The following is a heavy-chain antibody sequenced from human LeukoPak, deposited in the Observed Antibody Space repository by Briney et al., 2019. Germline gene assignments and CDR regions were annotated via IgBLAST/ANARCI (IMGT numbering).Heavy chain of an antibody. D-gene: IGHD3-22*01. CDR2: INHSGST. Sequence: SETLSLTCAVYGGSFSGYYWSWIRQPPGKGLEWIGEINHSGSTNYNPSLKSRVTISVDTSKSQFSLKLSSVTAADTAVYYCARGRDSSGYGPFDYWGQGTLVTVSS. CDR3: ARGRDSSGYGPFDY. J-gene: IGHJ4*02. V-gene: IGHV4-34*01. CDR1: GGSFSGYY.